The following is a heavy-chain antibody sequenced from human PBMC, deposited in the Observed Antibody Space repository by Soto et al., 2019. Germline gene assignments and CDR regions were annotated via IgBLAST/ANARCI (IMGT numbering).Heavy chain of an antibody. CDR1: GYNFTGYY. CDR2: INTNDDAT. J-gene: IGHJ6*02. Sequence: ASVKISCWASGYNFTGYYMHCVRHDPGQGLEWMGGINTNDDATNYAQKFQRRVTMTRDTSISTADMELSSRRSDDTAVYYCSRGDCTNGVCFNYYGMDVWGQGTTVTVS. V-gene: IGHV1-2*02. D-gene: IGHD2-8*01. CDR3: SRGDCTNGVCFNYYGMDV.